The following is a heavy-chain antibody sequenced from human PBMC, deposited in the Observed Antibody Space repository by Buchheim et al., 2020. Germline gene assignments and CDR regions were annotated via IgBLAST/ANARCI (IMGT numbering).Heavy chain of an antibody. CDR3: ARDTRGIAVAGTQGFDP. Sequence: QVQLVQSGAEVKKPGASVKVSCKASGYTFTSYYMHWVRQAPGQGLEWMGIINPSCGRTSYAHMFQGRVTMTRDTSTRPVSMELSSLRSEDTAVYYCARDTRGIAVAGTQGFDPWGQGTL. V-gene: IGHV1-46*01. D-gene: IGHD6-19*01. CDR1: GYTFTSYY. J-gene: IGHJ5*02. CDR2: INPSCGRT.